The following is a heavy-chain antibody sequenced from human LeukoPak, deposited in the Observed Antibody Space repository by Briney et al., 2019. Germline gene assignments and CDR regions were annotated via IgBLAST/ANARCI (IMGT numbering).Heavy chain of an antibody. V-gene: IGHV4-59*01. CDR3: ARSNYYYMDV. J-gene: IGHJ6*03. CDR1: GGSISSYY. CDR2: IYYSGST. Sequence: SETLSLTCTASGGSISSYYCSWIRQPPGKGLEWIGYIYYSGSTNYNPSLKSRVTISVDTSTNQFSLKLSSVTAADTAVYYCARSNYYYMDVWGKGTTVTVSS.